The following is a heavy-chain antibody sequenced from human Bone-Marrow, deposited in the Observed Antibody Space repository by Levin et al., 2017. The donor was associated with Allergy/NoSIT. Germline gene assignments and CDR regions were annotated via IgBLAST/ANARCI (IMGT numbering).Heavy chain of an antibody. J-gene: IGHJ6*02. CDR1: GFSLNSPPMR. D-gene: IGHD1-26*01. CDR2: IDWDDEK. CDR3: ARTSGYGMDV. V-gene: IGHV2-70*04. Sequence: SGPTLVKPTQTLTLTCTFSGFSLNSPPMRVSWIRQPPGKALEWLARIDWDDEKFYSTSLKTRLTISKVTSKNQVFLTMTNMDPVDTATYYCARTSGYGMDVWGQGTTVTVSS.